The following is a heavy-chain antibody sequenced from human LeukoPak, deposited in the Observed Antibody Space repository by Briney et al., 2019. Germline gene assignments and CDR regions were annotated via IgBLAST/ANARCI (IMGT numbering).Heavy chain of an antibody. V-gene: IGHV4-61*02. Sequence: PSETLSLTCTVSGGSISSGSYYWSWIRQPAGKGLEWIGRIYTSGSTNYNPSLKSRVTISVDTSKNQFSLKLSSVTAADTPVYYCARGGSSWYSDWFDPWGQGTLVTVSS. CDR3: ARGGSSWYSDWFDP. J-gene: IGHJ5*02. CDR2: IYTSGST. D-gene: IGHD6-13*01. CDR1: GGSISSGSYY.